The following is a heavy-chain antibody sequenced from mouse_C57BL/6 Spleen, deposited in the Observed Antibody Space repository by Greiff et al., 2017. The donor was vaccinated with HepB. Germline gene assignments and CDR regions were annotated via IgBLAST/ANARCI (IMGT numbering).Heavy chain of an antibody. CDR3: ARFPYDYDVADWYFDV. Sequence: VQLQQSDAELVKPGASVKISCKVSGYTFTDHTIHWMKQRPEQGLEWIGYIYPRDGSTKYNEKFKGKATLTADKSSSTAYMQLNSLTSKDSAVYFCARFPYDYDVADWYFDVWGTGTTVTVSS. V-gene: IGHV1-78*01. CDR2: IYPRDGST. CDR1: GYTFTDHT. D-gene: IGHD2-4*01. J-gene: IGHJ1*03.